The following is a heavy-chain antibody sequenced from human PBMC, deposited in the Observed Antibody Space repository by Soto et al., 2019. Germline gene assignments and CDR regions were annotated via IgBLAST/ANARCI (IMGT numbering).Heavy chain of an antibody. J-gene: IGHJ4*02. CDR1: GFTFSDYY. D-gene: IGHD3-22*01. CDR2: ISSSSSYT. V-gene: IGHV3-11*06. Sequence: GGSLRLSCAASGFTFSDYYMSWIRQAPGKGLEWVSYISSSSSYTNYADSVKGRFTISRDNAKNSLYLQMNSLRAEDTAVYYCARDKYYYDSSGFTYYFDYWGQGTLVTVSS. CDR3: ARDKYYYDSSGFTYYFDY.